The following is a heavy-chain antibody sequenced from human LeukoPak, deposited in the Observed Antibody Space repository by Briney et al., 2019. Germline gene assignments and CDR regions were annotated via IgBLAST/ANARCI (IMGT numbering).Heavy chain of an antibody. J-gene: IGHJ5*02. CDR2: IYYSGST. D-gene: IGHD3-3*01. CDR3: AREGSVTIFGVVTPNNWFDP. V-gene: IGHV4-59*01. CDR1: GGSISSYY. Sequence: SETLSLTCTVSGGSISSYYWGWIRQPPGKGLEWIGYIYYSGSTNYNPSLKSRVTISVDTSKNQFSLKLSSVTAADTAVYYCAREGSVTIFGVVTPNNWFDPWGQGTLVTVSS.